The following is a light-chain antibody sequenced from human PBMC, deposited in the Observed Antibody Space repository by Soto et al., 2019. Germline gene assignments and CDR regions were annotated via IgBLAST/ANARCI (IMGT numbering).Light chain of an antibody. V-gene: IGKV1-39*01. Sequence: DIQMTQSPSSLSASVGDRVTIPCLASQGISTYLNWYQQKPGKDPKLLIYAASSLQSGVPSRFSGSGSETDFNLTISSLQTEDFATYSCQQSYSTTWTFGQGTKVDIK. J-gene: IGKJ1*01. CDR1: QGISTY. CDR2: AAS. CDR3: QQSYSTTWT.